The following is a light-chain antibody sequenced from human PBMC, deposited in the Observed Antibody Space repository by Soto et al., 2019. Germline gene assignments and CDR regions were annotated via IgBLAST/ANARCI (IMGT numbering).Light chain of an antibody. V-gene: IGLV2-8*01. Sequence: QSALTQPPSASGSPGQSVTISCTGTSSDVGNYNYVSWYQHHPGKAPKVIIYEVSKRPSVVPDRFSGSKAGKTASLTVSGLQADEADDYYCSSDAGRNSYVFGTGTKLTVL. CDR2: EVS. J-gene: IGLJ1*01. CDR3: SSDAGRNSYV. CDR1: SSDVGNYNY.